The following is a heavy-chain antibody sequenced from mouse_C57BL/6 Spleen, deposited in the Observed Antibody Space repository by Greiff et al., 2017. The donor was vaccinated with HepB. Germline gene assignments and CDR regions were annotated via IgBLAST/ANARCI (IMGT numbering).Heavy chain of an antibody. CDR1: GYTFTSYW. CDR2: IDPKSGGT. D-gene: IGHD1-1*01. J-gene: IGHJ2*01. V-gene: IGHV1-72*01. Sequence: VQLQQPGAELVKPGASVKLSCKASGYTFTSYWMHWVKQRPGRGLEWIGRIDPKSGGTKYNEKFKSKATLTVDKPSSTAYMQLSSLTSEDSAVYYCARLEYYYGSSYFDYWGQGTTLTVSS. CDR3: ARLEYYYGSSYFDY.